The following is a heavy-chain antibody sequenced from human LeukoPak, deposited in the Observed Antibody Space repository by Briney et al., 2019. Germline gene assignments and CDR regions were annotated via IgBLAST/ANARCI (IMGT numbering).Heavy chain of an antibody. D-gene: IGHD3-16*01. CDR3: NTGYAYAYGY. J-gene: IGHJ4*02. CDR1: GFTFSNAW. Sequence: GGSLRLSCAASGFTFSNAWMSWVRQAPGKGLEWVGRIKTIGEGWTTDYAAPVKGRFTISRDDSINTLYLQVISLKTDDTAVYFCNTGYAYAYGYWGQGTLVTVSS. CDR2: IKTIGEGWTT. V-gene: IGHV3-15*01.